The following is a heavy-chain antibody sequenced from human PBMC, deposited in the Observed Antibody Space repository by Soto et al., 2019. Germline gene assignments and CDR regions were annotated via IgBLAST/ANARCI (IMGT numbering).Heavy chain of an antibody. CDR3: AREYGAAVAGTPFFDY. Sequence: SVKVSCKASGGTFSSYAISWVRQAPGQGPEWMGGIIPIFGTANYAQKFQGRVTITADESTSTAYMELSSLRSEDTAVYYCAREYGAAVAGTPFFDYWGQGTLVTVSS. J-gene: IGHJ4*02. CDR1: GGTFSSYA. D-gene: IGHD6-19*01. V-gene: IGHV1-69*13. CDR2: IIPIFGTA.